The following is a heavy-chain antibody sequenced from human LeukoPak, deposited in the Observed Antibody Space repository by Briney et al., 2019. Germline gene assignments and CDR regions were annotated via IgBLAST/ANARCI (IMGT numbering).Heavy chain of an antibody. CDR1: GLTFSSYG. CDR3: AKDLRVEMATIGSDFDY. D-gene: IGHD5-24*01. Sequence: PGGSLRLSCAASGLTFSSYGMHWVRQAPGKGLEWVAFIRYDGSNKYYADSVKGRFTISRDNSKNTLYLQMNSLRAEDTAVYYCAKDLRVEMATIGSDFDYWGQGTLVTVSS. CDR2: IRYDGSNK. V-gene: IGHV3-30*02. J-gene: IGHJ4*02.